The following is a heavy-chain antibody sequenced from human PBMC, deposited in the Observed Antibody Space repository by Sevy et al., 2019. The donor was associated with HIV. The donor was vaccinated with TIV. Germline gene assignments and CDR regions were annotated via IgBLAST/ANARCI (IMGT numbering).Heavy chain of an antibody. J-gene: IGHJ4*02. CDR1: GFTFSDYF. CDR3: ARELWPGDY. V-gene: IGHV3-7*01. Sequence: GGSLRLSCAASGFTFSDYFMGWVRKAPGKGLEWIANINQDGSQKNYVDSVKGRFTITRDNAKNSFSLQMNSLRVDDTAVYYCARELWPGDYWGQGTLVTVSS. D-gene: IGHD2-21*01. CDR2: INQDGSQK.